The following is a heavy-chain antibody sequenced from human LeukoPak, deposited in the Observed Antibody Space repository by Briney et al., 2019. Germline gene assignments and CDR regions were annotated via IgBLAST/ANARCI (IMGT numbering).Heavy chain of an antibody. D-gene: IGHD3-16*01. J-gene: IGHJ4*02. CDR1: GFTFSNYN. CDR3: ARQGAAGGNFDY. CDR2: ISGSSNYI. Sequence: GGSLRLSCAASGFTFSNYNMNWVRQAPGEGLEWVSPISGSSNYIYYTGSVKGRFTISRDNAKNSLYLQMNSLRAEDTAVYYCARQGAAGGNFDYWGQGTLVTVSS. V-gene: IGHV3-21*01.